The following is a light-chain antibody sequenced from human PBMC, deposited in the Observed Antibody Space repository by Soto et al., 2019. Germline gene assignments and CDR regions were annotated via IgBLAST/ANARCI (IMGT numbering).Light chain of an antibody. J-gene: IGKJ4*01. V-gene: IGKV1-39*01. CDR3: QQSYGTPLT. CDR2: AAS. CDR1: QSISNY. Sequence: DMEMTQSPSSLSASVGDRVTITCRASQSISNYLNSYQHKPGKVPKLLIYAASSLQSGVPTRFSGSGSGTHFTLTINSLQPEDFATYYCQQSYGTPLTFGGGTKIEIK.